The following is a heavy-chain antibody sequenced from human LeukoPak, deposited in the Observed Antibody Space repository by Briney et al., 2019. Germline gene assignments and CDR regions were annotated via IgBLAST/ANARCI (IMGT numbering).Heavy chain of an antibody. CDR3: ARRYCSSTSCYAFDY. CDR2: INHSGST. V-gene: IGHV4-34*01. J-gene: IGHJ4*02. Sequence: SETLSLTCAVYGGSFSGYYWSWIRQPPGKGLEWVGEINHSGSTNYNPSLKRRVTISVDTSKNQFSLKLSSVTAADTAVYYCARRYCSSTSCYAFDYWGQGTLVTVSS. CDR1: GGSFSGYY. D-gene: IGHD2-2*01.